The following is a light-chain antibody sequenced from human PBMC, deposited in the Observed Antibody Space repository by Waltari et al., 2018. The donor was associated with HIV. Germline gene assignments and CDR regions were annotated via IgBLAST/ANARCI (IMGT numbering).Light chain of an antibody. CDR3: GSYTSSSTFV. CDR1: SNDVGSSNY. Sequence: QSALTQPASVSGSPGQSLTLSCTGTSNDVGSSNYVSCHQQHPGEAPKLIFHDVSVRPSVISNRFSGSKSGNTASLTISGLQTDDEADYYCGSYTSSSTFVFGTGTRVTVL. V-gene: IGLV2-14*03. CDR2: DVS. J-gene: IGLJ1*01.